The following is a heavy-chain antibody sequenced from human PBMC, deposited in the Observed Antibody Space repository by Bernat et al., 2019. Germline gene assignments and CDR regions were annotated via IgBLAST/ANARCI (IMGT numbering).Heavy chain of an antibody. Sequence: VQLVESGGGVVQPGRSLRLSCAASGFTFSSYGMHWVRQAPGKGLEWVGRIRSKANSYATAYAASVKGRFTISRDDSKNTAYLQMNSLKTEDTAVYYCTRLEYYDFWSGYATWGQGTLVTVSS. CDR1: GFTFSSYG. D-gene: IGHD3-3*01. CDR3: TRLEYYDFWSGYAT. V-gene: IGHV3-73*01. CDR2: IRSKANSYAT. J-gene: IGHJ5*02.